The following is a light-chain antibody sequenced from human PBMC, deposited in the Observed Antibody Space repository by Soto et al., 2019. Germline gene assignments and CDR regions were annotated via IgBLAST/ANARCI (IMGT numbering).Light chain of an antibody. CDR1: QSVSSY. Sequence: EIVLTQSPATLSLSPGERATLSCRASQSVSSYLAWYQQKPGQAPRLLIYDASNRATGIPARFSGSGSGTDFPLTISSLEPEDLAVYYCQQRSNWLYTFGQGTKLETK. V-gene: IGKV3-11*01. CDR3: QQRSNWLYT. CDR2: DAS. J-gene: IGKJ2*01.